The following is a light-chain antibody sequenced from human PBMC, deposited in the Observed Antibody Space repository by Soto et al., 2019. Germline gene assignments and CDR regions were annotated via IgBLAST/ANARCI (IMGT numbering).Light chain of an antibody. CDR1: QSITNY. Sequence: EIVLTQSPATLSLSPGERATLSCRASQSITNYVGWYQQKPGQAPRLLIYATSNRATSIPARFSGSGSGTDFTLTISSLEPEDFSVYYCQQRYNWPVTFGQGTRLEIK. CDR3: QQRYNWPVT. CDR2: ATS. J-gene: IGKJ5*01. V-gene: IGKV3-11*01.